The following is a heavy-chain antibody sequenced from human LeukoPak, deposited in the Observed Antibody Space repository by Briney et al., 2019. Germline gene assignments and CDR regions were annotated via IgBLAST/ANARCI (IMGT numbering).Heavy chain of an antibody. CDR3: AREEGLRYYDSSGYFDY. J-gene: IGHJ4*02. V-gene: IGHV4-31*11. CDR2: IYYSGST. Sequence: SETLSLTCAVYGGSFSGYYWSWIRQHPGKGLEWIGYIYYSGSTYYNPSLKSRVTISVDTSKNQFSLKLSCVTAADTAVYYCAREEGLRYYDSSGYFDYWGQGTLVTVSS. CDR1: GGSFSGYY. D-gene: IGHD3-22*01.